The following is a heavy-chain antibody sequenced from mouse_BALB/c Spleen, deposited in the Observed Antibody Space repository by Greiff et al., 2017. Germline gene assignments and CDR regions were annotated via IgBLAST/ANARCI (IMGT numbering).Heavy chain of an antibody. CDR2: ILPGSGST. CDR3: AREVITYAMDY. V-gene: IGHV1-9*01. J-gene: IGHJ4*01. D-gene: IGHD2-4*01. Sequence: QVQLQQSGAELMKPGASVKISCKATGYTFSSYWIEWVKQRPGHGLEWIGEILPGSGSTNYNEKFKGKATFTADTSSNTAYMQLSSLTSEDSAVYYCAREVITYAMDYWGQGTSVTVSS. CDR1: GYTFSSYW.